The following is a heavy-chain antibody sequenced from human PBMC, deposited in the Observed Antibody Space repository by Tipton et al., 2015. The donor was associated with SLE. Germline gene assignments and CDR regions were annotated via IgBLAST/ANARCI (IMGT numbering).Heavy chain of an antibody. CDR2: IIPIFGTA. CDR1: GGTFSSYA. V-gene: IGHV1-69*01. D-gene: IGHD2-15*01. Sequence: QLVQSGAEVKKPGSSVKVSCKASGGTFSSYAISWVRQAPGQGLEWMGGIIPIFGTANYAQKFQGRVTITADESTSTAYMELSSLRSEDTAVYYCARKRYCSGGSCQIDYYGMDVWGQGTTVTVSS. J-gene: IGHJ6*02. CDR3: ARKRYCSGGSCQIDYYGMDV.